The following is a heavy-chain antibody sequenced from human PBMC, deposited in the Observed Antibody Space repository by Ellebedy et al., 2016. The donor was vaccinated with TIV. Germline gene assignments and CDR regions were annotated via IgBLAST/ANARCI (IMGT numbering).Heavy chain of an antibody. CDR3: AKTHNWNYRY. D-gene: IGHD1-7*01. CDR2: ISGSGGST. V-gene: IGHV3-23*01. CDR1: GFTFSSYA. J-gene: IGHJ4*02. Sequence: GESLKISXAASGFTFSSYAMSWVRQAPGKGLEWVSAISGSGGSTYYADSVKGRFTISRDNSKNTLYLQMNSLRAEDTAVYYCAKTHNWNYRYWGQGTLVTVSS.